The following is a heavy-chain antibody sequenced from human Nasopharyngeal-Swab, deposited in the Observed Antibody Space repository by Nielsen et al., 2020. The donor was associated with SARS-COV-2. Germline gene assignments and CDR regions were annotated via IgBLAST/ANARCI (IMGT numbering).Heavy chain of an antibody. CDR2: IRSKGNSYAT. CDR1: GCIFSDSA. D-gene: IGHD2-15*01. V-gene: IGHV3-73*01. CDR3: SRCGGSCYTGKDY. J-gene: IGHJ4*02. Sequence: GESLKISCAASGCIFSDSAIHWVRQASGKGLEWVGRIRSKGNSYATEYAASVEGRFTISRDDSKNTAYLQMNSLMTEDTAVYYCSRCGGSCYTGKDYWGQGTLVTVSS.